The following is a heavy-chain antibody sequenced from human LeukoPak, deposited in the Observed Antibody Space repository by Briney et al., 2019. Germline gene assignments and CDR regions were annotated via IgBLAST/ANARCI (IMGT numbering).Heavy chain of an antibody. CDR1: GVTFSDFW. V-gene: IGHV3-7*01. CDR3: ASFEYKYSF. D-gene: IGHD2-15*01. CDR2: MNQDESQK. Sequence: GGSLRLSCEASGVTFSDFWMTWVRQAPGKGLEWVATMNQDESQKYYVDSVKGLFTISRDNAKNALFLQMNSLRGEDTAIYYCASFEYKYSFGGQGTLVTVSS. J-gene: IGHJ4*02.